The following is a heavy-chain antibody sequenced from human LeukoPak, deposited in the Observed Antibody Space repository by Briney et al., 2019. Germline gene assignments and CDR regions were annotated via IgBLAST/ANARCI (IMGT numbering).Heavy chain of an antibody. CDR2: IYHSGST. CDR1: GGSITSSNW. V-gene: IGHV4-4*02. Sequence: SGTLSLTCAVSGGSITSSNWWSWVRQSPGKGLEWIGEIYHSGSTNHNPSLKSRVTISVDKSKNHFSLKLSSVTAADTAVYYCATTTYCSGGTCYGTSGWFDPWGQGTLVTVSS. D-gene: IGHD2-15*01. J-gene: IGHJ5*02. CDR3: ATTTYCSGGTCYGTSGWFDP.